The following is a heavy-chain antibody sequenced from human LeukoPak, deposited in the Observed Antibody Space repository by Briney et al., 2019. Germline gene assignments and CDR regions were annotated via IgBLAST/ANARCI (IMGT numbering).Heavy chain of an antibody. V-gene: IGHV3-30*04. Sequence: PGGSLRLSCAASGFTFSSYAMHWVRQAPAKGLEWVAVISYDGSNKYYADSVKGRFTISRDNSKNTLYPQMNSLRAEDTAVYYCARDDNTAMVPLDYWGQGTLVTVSS. D-gene: IGHD5-18*01. CDR1: GFTFSSYA. J-gene: IGHJ4*02. CDR3: ARDDNTAMVPLDY. CDR2: ISYDGSNK.